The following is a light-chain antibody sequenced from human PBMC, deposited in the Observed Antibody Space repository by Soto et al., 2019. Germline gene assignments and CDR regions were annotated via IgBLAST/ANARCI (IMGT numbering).Light chain of an antibody. J-gene: IGLJ3*02. CDR1: SSDVGGYNY. CDR3: SSYAGRNNVV. V-gene: IGLV2-8*01. CDR2: EVS. Sequence: QSALTQPASVSGSPGQSITISCTGTSSDVGGYNYVSWYQQHPGKAPKLMIYEVSNRPSGVPDRFSGSKSGSTASLTVSGLQAEDEADYYCSSYAGRNNVVFGGGTKLTVL.